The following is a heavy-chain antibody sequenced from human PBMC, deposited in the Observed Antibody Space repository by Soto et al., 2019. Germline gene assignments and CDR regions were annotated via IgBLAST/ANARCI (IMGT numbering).Heavy chain of an antibody. CDR3: ARGQQLVYFDY. J-gene: IGHJ4*02. CDR2: IHSSGST. CDR1: GDSVSSGNYY. V-gene: IGHV4-61*01. Sequence: QVQLQESGPGLVKPSETLSLTCTVSGDSVSSGNYYWTWIRQPPGRGLEWIGYIHSSGSTIYNPSLKSRVIISTDTSKTQFSLKLTSVTAADTAVYYCARGQQLVYFDYWGQGTLVTVSS. D-gene: IGHD6-13*01.